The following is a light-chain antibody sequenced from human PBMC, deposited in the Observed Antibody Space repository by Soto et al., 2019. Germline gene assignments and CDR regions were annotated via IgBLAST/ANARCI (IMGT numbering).Light chain of an antibody. Sequence: QSVLTQPPSVSAAPGQKVTISCSGSSSNIGNNYVSWYQQLPGTAPKLLIYENNKRPSGIPDRFSGSKSGTSATLGITGLQTGDEADYYCGTWDNSLSGGVFGGGTKVTVL. CDR3: GTWDNSLSGGV. V-gene: IGLV1-51*02. CDR1: SSNIGNNY. CDR2: ENN. J-gene: IGLJ3*02.